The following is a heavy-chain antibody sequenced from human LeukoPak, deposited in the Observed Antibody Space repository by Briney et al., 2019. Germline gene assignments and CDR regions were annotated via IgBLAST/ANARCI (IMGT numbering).Heavy chain of an antibody. D-gene: IGHD3-22*01. CDR2: IYYSGST. CDR3: DRRRHDSSGYSFES. CDR1: GGSISSYY. Sequence: SETLSLTCTVSGGSISSYYWSWIRQPPGKGLEWVGCIYYSGSTNYNPSLESRVTISVDTSKNQFSLKLSSVTAADTAVYYCDRRRHDSSGYSFESWGQGNLVTASS. V-gene: IGHV4-59*01. J-gene: IGHJ4*02.